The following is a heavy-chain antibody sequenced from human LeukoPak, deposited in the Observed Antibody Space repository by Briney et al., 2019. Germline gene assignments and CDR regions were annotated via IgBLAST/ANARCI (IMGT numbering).Heavy chain of an antibody. CDR3: ARGRLPADAFDV. CDR2: ISTYNSNI. J-gene: IGHJ3*01. V-gene: IGHV1-18*01. Sequence: ASVKVSCKASGYTFTTFGFTCVRQAPGQGLEWLGWISTYNSNINYAQNFQDRLTLTTDTSTNTAYMELSSLRFDDTAIYYCARGRLPADAFDVWGQGTLVTVSS. D-gene: IGHD2-2*01. CDR1: GYTFTTFG.